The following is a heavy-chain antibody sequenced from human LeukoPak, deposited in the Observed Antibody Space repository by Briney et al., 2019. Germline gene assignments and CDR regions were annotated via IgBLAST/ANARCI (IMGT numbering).Heavy chain of an antibody. CDR2: IYHSGST. CDR3: ARSDSSGWFGYFDY. V-gene: IGHV4-30-2*01. Sequence: PSETLSLTCAVSGGSISSGGYSWSWIRQPPGKGLEWIGYIYHSGSTYYNPSLKSRVTISVDRSKNQFSLKLSSVTAADTAVYYCARSDSSGWFGYFDYWGQGTLVTVSS. CDR1: GGSISSGGYS. D-gene: IGHD6-19*01. J-gene: IGHJ4*02.